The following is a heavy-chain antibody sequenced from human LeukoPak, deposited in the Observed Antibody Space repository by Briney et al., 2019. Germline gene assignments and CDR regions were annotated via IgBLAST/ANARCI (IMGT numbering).Heavy chain of an antibody. CDR3: ARQGGLTGDEYYFDY. CDR1: GGSISSGSYY. Sequence: PSGTLSLTCTVSGGSISSGSYYWGWIRQPPGKGLEWIGSIYYSGSTYYNPSLKSRVTISVDTSKNQFSLKLSSVTAADTAVYYCARQGGLTGDEYYFDYWGQGTLVTVSS. CDR2: IYYSGST. D-gene: IGHD7-27*01. J-gene: IGHJ4*02. V-gene: IGHV4-39*01.